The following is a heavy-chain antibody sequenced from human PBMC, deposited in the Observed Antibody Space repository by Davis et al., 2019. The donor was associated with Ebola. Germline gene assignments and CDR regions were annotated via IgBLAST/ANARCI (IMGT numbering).Heavy chain of an antibody. CDR1: GGSISSSSYY. V-gene: IGHV4-39*07. CDR3: AKIRGIAAPGTIWFDP. Sequence: MPGGSLRLSCTVSGGSISSSSYYWGWIRQPPGKGLEWIGSIYYSGSTYYNPSLKSRVTISVDTSKNQFSLKLSSVTAADTAVYYCAKIRGIAAPGTIWFDPWGQGTLVTVSS. D-gene: IGHD6-13*01. CDR2: IYYSGST. J-gene: IGHJ5*02.